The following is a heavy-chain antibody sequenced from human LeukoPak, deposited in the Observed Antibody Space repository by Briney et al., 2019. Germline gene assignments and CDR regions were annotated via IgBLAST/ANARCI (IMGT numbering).Heavy chain of an antibody. V-gene: IGHV1-69*01. CDR2: IIPIFGTA. CDR3: ARAGRSGSGLPNWFDP. D-gene: IGHD5-12*01. J-gene: IGHJ5*02. Sequence: ASVKVSCKASGGTFSSYAISWVRQAPGQGLEWMGGIIPIFGTANYAQKFQGRVTITADESTSTAYMGLSSLRSEDTAVYYCARAGRSGSGLPNWFDPWGQGTLVTVSS. CDR1: GGTFSSYA.